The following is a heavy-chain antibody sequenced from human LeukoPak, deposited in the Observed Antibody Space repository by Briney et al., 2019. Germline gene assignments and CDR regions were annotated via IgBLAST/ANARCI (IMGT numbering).Heavy chain of an antibody. J-gene: IGHJ3*02. Sequence: GGSLRLSCAASGFTFSSYAMHWVRQAPGKGLEWVAVISYDGSNKYYADFVKGRFTISRDNSKNTLYLQMNSLRAEDTAVYYCARGRSSRDDAFDIWGQGTMVTVSS. D-gene: IGHD6-13*01. CDR3: ARGRSSRDDAFDI. CDR1: GFTFSSYA. V-gene: IGHV3-30*04. CDR2: ISYDGSNK.